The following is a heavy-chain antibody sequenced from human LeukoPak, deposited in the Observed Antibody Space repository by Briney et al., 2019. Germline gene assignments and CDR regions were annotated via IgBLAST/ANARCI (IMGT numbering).Heavy chain of an antibody. D-gene: IGHD3-16*02. V-gene: IGHV3-23*01. CDR3: AKGSLLLGELSSWTLDY. J-gene: IGHJ4*02. CDR2: ISGSGSST. CDR1: GFTFSTYA. Sequence: PGGSLRLSCAASGFTFSTYAMSWVRQAPGKGLEWVSSISGSGSSTSYADSVKGLFTISRDNSKNTLYLQKNSLRAEDTAIYYCAKGSLLLGELSSWTLDYWGQGTLVTVSS.